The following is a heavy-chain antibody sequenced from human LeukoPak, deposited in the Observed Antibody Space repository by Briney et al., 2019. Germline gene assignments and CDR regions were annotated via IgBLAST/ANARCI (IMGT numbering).Heavy chain of an antibody. CDR3: ARDVDSSGYYDY. D-gene: IGHD3-22*01. J-gene: IGHJ4*02. CDR2: ISYDGSNK. CDR1: GFTSSSYA. V-gene: IGHV3-30*04. Sequence: GGSLRLSCAASGFTSSSYAMHWVRQAPGKGLEWVAVISYDGSNKYYADSVKGRFTISRDNSKNTLYLQMNSLRAEDTAVYYCARDVDSSGYYDYWGQGTLVTVSS.